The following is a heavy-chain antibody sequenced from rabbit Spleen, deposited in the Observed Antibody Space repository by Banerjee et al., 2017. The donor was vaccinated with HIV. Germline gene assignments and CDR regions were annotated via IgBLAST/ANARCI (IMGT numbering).Heavy chain of an antibody. J-gene: IGHJ4*01. CDR2: INVATGKP. D-gene: IGHD2-1*01. CDR1: GFSFGDRDV. CDR3: ARGTGATYGAALSL. V-gene: IGHV1S45*01. Sequence: QEQLVESGGGLVQPEGSLTLTCTASGFSFGDRDVMCWVRQAPGKGLEWIACINVATGKPVYATWAKGRFTISRTSSTTVTLRMTSLTAADTATYFCARGTGATYGAALSLWGQGTLVTVS.